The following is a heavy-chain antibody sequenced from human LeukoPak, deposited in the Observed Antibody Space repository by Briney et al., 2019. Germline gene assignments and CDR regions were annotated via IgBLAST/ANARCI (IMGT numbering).Heavy chain of an antibody. CDR2: INYNGIYI. CDR3: ARIGPGRDGSNSFDQ. J-gene: IGHJ4*02. CDR1: GLTFSSYD. D-gene: IGHD5-24*01. V-gene: IGHV3-21*01. Sequence: GDSLRLSCAASGLTFSSYDMTWVRQAPGKGLEYVSSINYNGIYIFSADSVKGRFTISRDNAKNLLYLEMNSLRVEDTAFYYCARIGPGRDGSNSFDQWGQGTLVIVSS.